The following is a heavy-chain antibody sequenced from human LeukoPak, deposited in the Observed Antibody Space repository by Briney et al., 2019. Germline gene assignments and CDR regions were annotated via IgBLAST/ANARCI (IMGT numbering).Heavy chain of an antibody. CDR2: IYPGDSDT. CDR3: ARQVYYDSSGYPFDY. J-gene: IGHJ4*02. V-gene: IGHV5-51*01. CDR1: GYSFTSYW. D-gene: IGHD3-22*01. Sequence: GESLKISCKGSGYSFTSYWIGWVRRMPGKGLEWMGIIYPGDSDTRYSPSFQGQVTISADKYISTAYLQWSSLKASDTAMYYCARQVYYDSSGYPFDYWGQGTLVTVSS.